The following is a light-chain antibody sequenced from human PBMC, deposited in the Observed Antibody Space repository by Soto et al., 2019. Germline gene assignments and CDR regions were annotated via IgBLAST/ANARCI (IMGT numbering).Light chain of an antibody. CDR1: QTISTY. CDR3: QQGYSIHALT. Sequence: DIQMTQSPSSLSASVGDRVTISCRASQTISTYLHWYQHKPGKVPRLLISDVSTLQSGVPGRFRGSGSETEFTHTSTYLQLEDFATYYCQQGYSIHALTFGGETKVELK. J-gene: IGKJ4*01. V-gene: IGKV1-39*01. CDR2: DVS.